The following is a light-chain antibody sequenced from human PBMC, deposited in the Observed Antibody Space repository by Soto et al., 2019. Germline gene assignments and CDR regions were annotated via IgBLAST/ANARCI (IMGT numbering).Light chain of an antibody. V-gene: IGKV3-15*01. CDR2: GAS. CDR1: QSISTN. Sequence: EMVMTQSPATLSVSPGEGATLSCRASQSISTNLAWYQQKPGQAPGLLIYGASTRATDIPARFSGSGSGTEFTLTISSLQSEDFAVYYCQQYNNWPPLTLGGGTKVEIK. CDR3: QQYNNWPPLT. J-gene: IGKJ4*01.